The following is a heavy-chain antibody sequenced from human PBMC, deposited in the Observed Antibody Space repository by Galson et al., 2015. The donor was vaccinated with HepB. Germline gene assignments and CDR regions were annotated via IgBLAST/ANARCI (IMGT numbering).Heavy chain of an antibody. CDR3: ARASAPLRRVTPFDY. CDR1: GFTFSSYW. J-gene: IGHJ4*02. CDR2: INSDGSST. V-gene: IGHV3-74*01. D-gene: IGHD2-21*02. Sequence: FLRLSCAASGFTFSSYWMHWARQAPGKGLVWVSRINSDGSSTSYADSVKGRFAISRDNAKNTLYLQMNSLRAEDTAVYYCARASAPLRRVTPFDYWGQGTLVTVSS.